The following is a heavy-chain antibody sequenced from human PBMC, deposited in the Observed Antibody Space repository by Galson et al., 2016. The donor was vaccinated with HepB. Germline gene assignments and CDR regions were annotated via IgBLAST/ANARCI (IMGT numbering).Heavy chain of an antibody. CDR3: ATSGGPTWGSFDY. CDR2: IHHSGNT. J-gene: IGHJ4*02. D-gene: IGHD7-27*01. V-gene: IGHV4-4*02. Sequence: ETLSLTCAVSGGSISSGNWWSWVRQPPGKGLEWIGEIHHSGNTNYNSSLKSRVTISVDKSKRQFSLRLRSVTAADTAVYYCATSGGPTWGSFDYWDQGTLVTVSS. CDR1: GGSISSGNW.